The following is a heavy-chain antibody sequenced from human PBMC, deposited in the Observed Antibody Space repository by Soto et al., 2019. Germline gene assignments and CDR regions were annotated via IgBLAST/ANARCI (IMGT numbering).Heavy chain of an antibody. CDR3: AKGPRIAAAAPFGWFDP. D-gene: IGHD6-13*01. CDR2: ISYDGSNK. CDR1: GFTFSIYG. V-gene: IGHV3-30*18. Sequence: GGSLRLSCAASGFTFSIYGMHWVRHAPGKGLEWVAVISYDGSNKYYADSVKGRFTISRDNSKNTLYLQMNSLRAEDTAVYYCAKGPRIAAAAPFGWFDPWGQGTLVTVSS. J-gene: IGHJ5*02.